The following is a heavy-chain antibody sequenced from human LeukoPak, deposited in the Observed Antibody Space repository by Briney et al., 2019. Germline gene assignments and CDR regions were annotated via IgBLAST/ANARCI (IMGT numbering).Heavy chain of an antibody. CDR1: GDSVSSNSVA. D-gene: IGHD3-10*01. V-gene: IGHV6-1*01. Sequence: ETLSLTCAISGDSVSSNSVAWNWIRQSPSRGLEWLGRTLQRSKWYNDYAVFVKSRITINPDTSKNQFSLQLSSVTPEDTAVYYCARGQNYGFDYWGQGILVTVSS. J-gene: IGHJ4*02. CDR2: TLQRSKWYN. CDR3: ARGQNYGFDY.